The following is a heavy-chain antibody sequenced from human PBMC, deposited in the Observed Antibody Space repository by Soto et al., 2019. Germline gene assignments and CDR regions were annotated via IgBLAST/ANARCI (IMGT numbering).Heavy chain of an antibody. D-gene: IGHD4-4*01. V-gene: IGHV3-21*01. CDR3: ARDQRYLRQGYSDY. J-gene: IGHJ4*02. CDR2: IGDTGTFI. CDR1: AFIFSGHS. Sequence: EVQLVESGGGLVKPGGSLRLSCVGSAFIFSGHSMNWVRQAPGKGLEWVTSIGDTGTFIYYADSVKGRFTISRDNAKNSLFLQMDSLRPEDTAVYYCARDQRYLRQGYSDYWGQGTLVTVSS.